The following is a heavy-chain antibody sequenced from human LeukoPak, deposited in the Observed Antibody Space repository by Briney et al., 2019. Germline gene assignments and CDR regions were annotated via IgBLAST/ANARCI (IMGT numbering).Heavy chain of an antibody. Sequence: GGSLRLSCAASGFTFSSYGMHWVRQAPGKGLEWVAFIRYDGSNKYYADSVKGRFTISRDNSKNTLYLQMNSMRAEDTAVYYCAKVRGVVPAAIGYFDYWGQGTLVTVSS. V-gene: IGHV3-30*02. CDR3: AKVRGVVPAAIGYFDY. J-gene: IGHJ4*02. D-gene: IGHD2-2*02. CDR2: IRYDGSNK. CDR1: GFTFSSYG.